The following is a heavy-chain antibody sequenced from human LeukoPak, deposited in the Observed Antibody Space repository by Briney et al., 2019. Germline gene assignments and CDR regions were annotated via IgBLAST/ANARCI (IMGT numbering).Heavy chain of an antibody. CDR1: GGSISSYY. J-gene: IGHJ5*02. Sequence: PSETLSLTCTVSGGSISSYYWSWIRQPPGKGLEWIGYIYYSGSTNYNPSLKSRVTISVDTSKNQFSLKLSSVTAADTAVYYCARSMGVLDVNNWFDPWGQGTLVTVSS. CDR3: ARSMGVLDVNNWFDP. D-gene: IGHD3-10*01. CDR2: IYYSGST. V-gene: IGHV4-59*01.